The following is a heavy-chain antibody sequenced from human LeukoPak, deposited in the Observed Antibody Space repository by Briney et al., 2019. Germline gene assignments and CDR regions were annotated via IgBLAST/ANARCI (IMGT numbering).Heavy chain of an antibody. CDR2: INHSGST. CDR3: ARGHNWGSFDY. V-gene: IGHV4-34*01. J-gene: IGHJ4*02. CDR1: GGSFSGYY. D-gene: IGHD7-27*01. Sequence: TSETLSLTCAVYGGSFSGYYWSWIRQPPGKGLEWIGEINHSGSTNYNPSLKSRVTISVDTSKSQFSLKLSSVTAADTAVYYCARGHNWGSFDYWGQGTLVTVSS.